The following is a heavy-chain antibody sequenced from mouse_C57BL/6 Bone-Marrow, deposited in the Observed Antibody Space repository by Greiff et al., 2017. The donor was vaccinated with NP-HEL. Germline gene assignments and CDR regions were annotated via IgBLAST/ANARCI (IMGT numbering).Heavy chain of an antibody. CDR1: GFSFNTYA. CDR2: IRSKSNNYAT. V-gene: IGHV10-1*01. D-gene: IGHD1-1*01. Sequence: EVQWVESGGGLVQPKGSLKLSCAASGFSFNTYAMNWVRQAPGKGLEWVARIRSKSNNYATYYADSVKDRFTISRDDSESMLYLQMNNLKTEDTAMYYCVRRGSRGAMDYWGQGTSVTVSS. CDR3: VRRGSRGAMDY. J-gene: IGHJ4*01.